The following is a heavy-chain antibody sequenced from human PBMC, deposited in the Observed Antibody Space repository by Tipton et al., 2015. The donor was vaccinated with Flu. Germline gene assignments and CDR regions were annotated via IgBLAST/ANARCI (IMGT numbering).Heavy chain of an antibody. Sequence: VQLVQSGGGLVQPGRSLRLSCAASGFSFDDYAMHWVRQAPGKGLEWVSGISWNSGTMVYADSVKGRFIISRDNAKHSLFLQMNSLRAEDTAVYYCARLEGWYYGSGSYVYFDCWGQGTLVTVSS. CDR1: GFSFDDYA. CDR3: ARLEGWYYGSGSYVYFDC. CDR2: ISWNSGTM. J-gene: IGHJ4*02. V-gene: IGHV3-9*01. D-gene: IGHD3-10*01.